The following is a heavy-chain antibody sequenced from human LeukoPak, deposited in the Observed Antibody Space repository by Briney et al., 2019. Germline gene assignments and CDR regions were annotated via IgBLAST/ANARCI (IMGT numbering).Heavy chain of an antibody. CDR3: VRQRGSSGTINHFDP. J-gene: IGHJ5*02. CDR2: IYPDDSDS. CDR1: GYSFTTYW. Sequence: GESLNISCETSGYSFTTYWIGWVRHMPGTGLEWVGAIYPDDSDSRYSPSFQGQVVISADRSIRTAYLQWNSLKTSDTAMYYCVRQRGSSGTINHFDPWGQGTLVTVSS. V-gene: IGHV5-51*01. D-gene: IGHD3-10*01.